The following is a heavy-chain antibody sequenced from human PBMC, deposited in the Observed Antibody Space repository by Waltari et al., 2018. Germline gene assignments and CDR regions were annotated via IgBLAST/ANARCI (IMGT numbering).Heavy chain of an antibody. J-gene: IGHJ4*02. CDR2: IYHSGST. CDR1: GYSISSGTY. D-gene: IGHD4-17*01. CDR3: ARGETTVPFDY. V-gene: IGHV4-38-2*02. Sequence: QVQLQESGPGLVKPSETLSLTCTVSGYSISSGTYWGWIRQPPGKGLEWIGSIYHSGSTYYNPSLKSRVTISVDTSKNQFSLKLSSVTAADTAVYYCARGETTVPFDYWGQGTLVTVSS.